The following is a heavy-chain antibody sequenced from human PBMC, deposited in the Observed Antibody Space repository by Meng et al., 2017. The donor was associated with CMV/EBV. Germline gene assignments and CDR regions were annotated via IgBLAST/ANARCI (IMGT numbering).Heavy chain of an antibody. Sequence: GESLKISCAASGFTFSSYSMNWVRQAPGKGLEWVSSISSSSYIYYADSVKGRFTISRDNAKNSLYLQMNSLRADDTAVYYCARVYIAAAGVSDYWGQGTLVTVSS. CDR1: GFTFSSYS. CDR3: ARVYIAAAGVSDY. D-gene: IGHD6-13*01. CDR2: ISSSSYI. V-gene: IGHV3-21*01. J-gene: IGHJ4*02.